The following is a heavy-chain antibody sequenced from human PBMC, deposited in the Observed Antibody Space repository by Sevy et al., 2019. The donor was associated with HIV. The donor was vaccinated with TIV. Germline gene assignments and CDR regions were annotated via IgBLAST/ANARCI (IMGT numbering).Heavy chain of an antibody. CDR3: ARGKCSSTSCYVSYMDV. CDR2: INHSGST. Sequence: SDTLSLTCAVYGGSFSGYYWSWIRQPPGKGLEWIGEINHSGSTNYNPSLKSRVTISVDTSKNQFSLKLSSVTAADTAVYYCARGKCSSTSCYVSYMDVWGKGTTVTVSS. J-gene: IGHJ6*03. D-gene: IGHD2-2*01. CDR1: GGSFSGYY. V-gene: IGHV4-34*01.